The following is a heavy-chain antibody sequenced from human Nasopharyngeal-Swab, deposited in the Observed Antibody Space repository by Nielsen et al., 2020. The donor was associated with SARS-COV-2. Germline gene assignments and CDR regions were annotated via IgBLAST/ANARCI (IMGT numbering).Heavy chain of an antibody. D-gene: IGHD2-15*01. CDR3: ARVQGYCTGGSCYSVFYYFAMAV. Sequence: KVSCKGSGYSFTNYWIGGVRQMPGKGREGMGIIYPGDSETRYSPSFEGQVTISVDKSISTAYLQWSSLKDSDTALYYCARVQGYCTGGSCYSVFYYFAMAVWGQGTAVTVSS. J-gene: IGHJ6*02. CDR2: IYPGDSET. CDR1: GYSFTNYW. V-gene: IGHV5-51*01.